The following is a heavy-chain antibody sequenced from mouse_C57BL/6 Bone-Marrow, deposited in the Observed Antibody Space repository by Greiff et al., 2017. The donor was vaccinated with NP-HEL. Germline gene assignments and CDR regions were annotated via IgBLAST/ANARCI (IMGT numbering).Heavy chain of an antibody. CDR3: TRGLYGSSFYWYFDV. V-gene: IGHV5-9-1*02. D-gene: IGHD1-1*01. CDR2: ISSGGDYI. J-gene: IGHJ1*03. CDR1: GFTFSSYA. Sequence: DVMLVESGEGLVKPGGSLKLSCAASGFTFSSYAMSWVRQTPEKRLEWVAYISSGGDYIYYADTVKGRFTISRDNARNTLYLQMSSLKSEDTAMYYCTRGLYGSSFYWYFDVWGTGTTVTVSS.